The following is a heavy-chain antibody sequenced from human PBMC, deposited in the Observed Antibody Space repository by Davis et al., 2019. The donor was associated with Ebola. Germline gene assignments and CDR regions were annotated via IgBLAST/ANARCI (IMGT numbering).Heavy chain of an antibody. V-gene: IGHV1-69*10. J-gene: IGHJ4*02. CDR3: ARRVVSYAPGTELNFDY. Sequence: SVKVSCKASRGTFSSYAISWVRQAPGQGLEWMGGLIPILGTPNYAQKFQARLNITADRSTTTAYMELSSLRSEDTAVYYCARRVVSYAPGTELNFDYWGQGTLVTVSS. CDR1: RGTFSSYA. CDR2: LIPILGTP. D-gene: IGHD2-2*01.